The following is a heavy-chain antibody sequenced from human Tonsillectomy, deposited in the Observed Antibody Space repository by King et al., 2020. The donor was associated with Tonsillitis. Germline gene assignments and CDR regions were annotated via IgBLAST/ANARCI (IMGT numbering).Heavy chain of an antibody. CDR2: INHSGST. CDR1: GGSFSGYY. Sequence: VQLQQWGAGLLKPSETLSLTCAVYGGSFSGYYWSWLRQPPGKGLEWIGEINHSGSTNYNPSLKSRVTISVDTSKNQFSLKLSSVTAADTAVYYCARDRTQRYCSGGSCYYYYMDVWGKGTTVTVSS. V-gene: IGHV4-34*01. CDR3: ARDRTQRYCSGGSCYYYYMDV. D-gene: IGHD2-15*01. J-gene: IGHJ6*03.